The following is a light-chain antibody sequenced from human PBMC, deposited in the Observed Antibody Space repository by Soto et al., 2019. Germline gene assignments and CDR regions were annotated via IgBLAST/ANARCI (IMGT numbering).Light chain of an antibody. CDR1: QRFISSY. Sequence: EIVLTQSPGTLSLSPGERATLSCRASQRFISSYLAWFQQKPGQAPRLLIYGASYRATGIPDRFSGSGSGTDFTLTISRLEPDDFAVYYCQQYSSLLTFGGGTKVEIK. CDR2: GAS. CDR3: QQYSSLLT. J-gene: IGKJ4*01. V-gene: IGKV3-20*01.